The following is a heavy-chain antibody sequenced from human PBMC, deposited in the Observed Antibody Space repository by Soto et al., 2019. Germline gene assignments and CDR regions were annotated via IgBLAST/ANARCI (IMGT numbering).Heavy chain of an antibody. D-gene: IGHD5-18*01. Sequence: ASVKVSCKASGYTFTSYDINWVRQATGQGLEWMGWMNPSSGNTGYAQKFQGRVTMTRNTSISTAYMELSSLRSEDTAVYYCARGPDTAMVIFDYYYGMDVWGQGTTVTVSS. V-gene: IGHV1-8*01. CDR1: GYTFTSYD. J-gene: IGHJ6*02. CDR3: ARGPDTAMVIFDYYYGMDV. CDR2: MNPSSGNT.